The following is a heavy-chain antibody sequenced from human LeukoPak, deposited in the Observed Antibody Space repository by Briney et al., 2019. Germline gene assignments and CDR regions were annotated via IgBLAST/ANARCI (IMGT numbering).Heavy chain of an antibody. CDR1: GYTFTSYA. CDR3: ARGGYGYGPPRYAFDI. Sequence: ASVKVSCKASGYTFTSYAMHWVSQARGQRLEWMGWINAGNGNTKYSQEFQGRVTITRDTSASTAYMELSSLRSEDMAVYYCARGGYGYGPPRYAFDIWGQGTMVTVSS. V-gene: IGHV1-3*03. CDR2: INAGNGNT. D-gene: IGHD5-18*01. J-gene: IGHJ3*02.